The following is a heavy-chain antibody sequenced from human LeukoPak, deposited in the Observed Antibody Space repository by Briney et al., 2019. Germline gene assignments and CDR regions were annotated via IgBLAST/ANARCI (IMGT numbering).Heavy chain of an antibody. D-gene: IGHD1-14*01. CDR1: GGSFSGYY. V-gene: IGHV4-34*01. CDR3: ARTAAPRPRNAFDI. J-gene: IGHJ3*02. Sequence: SETLSLTCAVYGGSFSGYYWSWIRQPPGKGLEWIGEINHSGSTNYNPSLKSRVTISVDTSKNRFSLKLSSVTAADTAVYYCARTAAPRPRNAFDIWGQGTMVTVSS. CDR2: INHSGST.